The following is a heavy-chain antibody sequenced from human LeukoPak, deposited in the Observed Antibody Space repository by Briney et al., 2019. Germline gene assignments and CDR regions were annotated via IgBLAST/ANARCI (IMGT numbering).Heavy chain of an antibody. CDR3: ARPLQCSSATCPLDY. CDR1: GYSFTNYW. D-gene: IGHD2-2*01. CDR2: IYPGDSDT. Sequence: GESLKISCKGSGYSFTNYWIAWVRQMPEKGLEWMGIIYPGDSDTRYSPSFQGQVSISADKSISTAYLQWTSLKASDTAMYYCARPLQCSSATCPLDYWGQGTLVTVSS. J-gene: IGHJ4*02. V-gene: IGHV5-51*01.